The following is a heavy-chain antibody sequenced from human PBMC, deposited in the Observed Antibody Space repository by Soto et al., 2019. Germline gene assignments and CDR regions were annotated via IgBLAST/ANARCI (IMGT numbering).Heavy chain of an antibody. CDR3: SRHMTAPDQIVVLLTAFDY. J-gene: IGHJ4*02. V-gene: IGHV1-18*04. CDR2: ISAYNANT. CDR1: GYTFSSYT. D-gene: IGHD2-2*01. Sequence: QIHLVQSGADVKKPGASVKVSCKASGYTFSSYTITWVRQAPGQGLEWMGWISAYNANTNYAQKLQGRVTLTTDTSTSTAYMELRSLISDDSAVCYCSRHMTAPDQIVVLLTAFDYWGQGTLVTVSS.